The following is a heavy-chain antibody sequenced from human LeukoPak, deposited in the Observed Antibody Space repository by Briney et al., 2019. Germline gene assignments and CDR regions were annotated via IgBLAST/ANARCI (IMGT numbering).Heavy chain of an antibody. CDR3: ARQGGFYDNRGYNDAFDI. CDR1: GYTFVNYW. Sequence: PGESLKISCKGSGYTFVNYWIGWVRQMPGKGLEWMGRIDPSDSYTNYSPSFQGHVTISVDKSISTAYLQWSSLKASDTAMYYCARQGGFYDNRGYNDAFDIWGQGTVVTVSS. V-gene: IGHV5-10-1*01. CDR2: IDPSDSYT. J-gene: IGHJ3*02. D-gene: IGHD3-22*01.